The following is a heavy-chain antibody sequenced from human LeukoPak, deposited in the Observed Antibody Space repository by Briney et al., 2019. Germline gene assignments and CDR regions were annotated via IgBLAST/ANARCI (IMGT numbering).Heavy chain of an antibody. CDR2: INPSGGST. Sequence: EASVKVSCKASGYTFTSYYMHWVRQAPGQGLEWMGIINPSGGSTSYAQKFQGRVTMTRDMSTSTVYMELSSLRSEDTAVYYCARDGADSSSSWFGYYYYMDVWGKGTTVTISS. D-gene: IGHD6-6*01. CDR1: GYTFTSYY. V-gene: IGHV1-46*01. J-gene: IGHJ6*03. CDR3: ARDGADSSSSWFGYYYYMDV.